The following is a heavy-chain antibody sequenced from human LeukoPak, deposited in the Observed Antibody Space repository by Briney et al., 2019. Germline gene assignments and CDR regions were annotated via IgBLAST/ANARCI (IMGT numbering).Heavy chain of an antibody. D-gene: IGHD6-13*01. V-gene: IGHV4-59*08. CDR3: ARQGGYIAPLAL. J-gene: IGHJ4*02. CDR2: ISYSGNT. Sequence: SETLSLTCTVSGGSISSYHWSWIRQPPGKGVVWIGYISYSGNTNYNPSLKSRVTISVDTSKNQFSLKLSSVTAADTAVYYCARQGGYIAPLALWGQGTLVTVSA. CDR1: GGSISSYH.